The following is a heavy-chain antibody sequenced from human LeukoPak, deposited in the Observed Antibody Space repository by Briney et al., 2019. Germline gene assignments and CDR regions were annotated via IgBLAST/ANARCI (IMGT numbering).Heavy chain of an antibody. CDR2: KYARGSS. CDR1: GGSISNYY. Sequence: HSETLSLTCTVSGGSISNYYWSWIRQPAGKGLEWIGRKYARGSSNYNPPVQRRVTMSVDTSKNQFSLKLRSVTAADTAVYYCARGRYCSADICTGGDSFDIWGQGTMVSVSP. J-gene: IGHJ3*02. CDR3: ARGRYCSADICTGGDSFDI. D-gene: IGHD2-15*01. V-gene: IGHV4-4*07.